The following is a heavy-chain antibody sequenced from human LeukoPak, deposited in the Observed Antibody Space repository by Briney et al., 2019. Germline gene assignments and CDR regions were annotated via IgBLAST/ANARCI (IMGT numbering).Heavy chain of an antibody. V-gene: IGHV3-7*01. J-gene: IGHJ4*02. Sequence: GGSLRLSCAVSGFTIRNLWMTWVRQAPGKGLECVANIKGDGSEKNYVDSVKGRFTISRDDAKNSLYLRMNSLRAEDTAVYYCVKQAGVYWGQGTLVTVSS. CDR2: IKGDGSEK. CDR1: GFTIRNLW. CDR3: VKQAGVY. D-gene: IGHD6-19*01.